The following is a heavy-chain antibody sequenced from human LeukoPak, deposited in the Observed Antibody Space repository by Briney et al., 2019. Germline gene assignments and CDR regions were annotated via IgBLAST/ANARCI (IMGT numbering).Heavy chain of an antibody. CDR1: GGSISSYY. Sequence: SETLSLTCTVSGGSISSYYWSWIRQTAGKGLEWIGRIYTSGSTNYNPSLKSRVTISVDTSKNQFSLKLSSVTAADTAVYYCARATRYCSGGSCLYYFDYWGQGTLVTVSS. CDR2: IYTSGST. CDR3: ARATRYCSGGSCLYYFDY. J-gene: IGHJ4*02. V-gene: IGHV4-4*07. D-gene: IGHD2-15*01.